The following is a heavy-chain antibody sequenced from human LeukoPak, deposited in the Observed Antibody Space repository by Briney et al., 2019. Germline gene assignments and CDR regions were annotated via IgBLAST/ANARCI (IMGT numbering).Heavy chain of an antibody. CDR3: ARGYYYYYMDV. J-gene: IGHJ6*03. CDR2: INHSGST. V-gene: IGHV4-34*01. Sequence: SETLSLTCAVYGGSFSGYYWSWIRQPPGKGLEWIGEINHSGSTNYNPSLKSRVTISVDTSKNQFSLKLSSVTAADTAVFYCARGYYYYYMDVWGKGTTVTVSS. CDR1: GGSFSGYY.